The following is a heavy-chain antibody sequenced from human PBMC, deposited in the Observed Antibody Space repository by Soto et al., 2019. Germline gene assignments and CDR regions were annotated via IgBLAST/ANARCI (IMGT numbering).Heavy chain of an antibody. D-gene: IGHD5-18*01. Sequence: PGGSLRLSSAAYGFTCSGSAMHWVRQASGKGLEWVGRIRSKANSYATAYAASVKGRFTISRDDSKSTAYLQMNSLKTEDTAVYYWTRLPNSDGYGLLDDWGQGSLVTVSS. J-gene: IGHJ4*02. CDR2: IRSKANSYAT. V-gene: IGHV3-73*01. CDR1: GFTCSGSA. CDR3: TRLPNSDGYGLLDD.